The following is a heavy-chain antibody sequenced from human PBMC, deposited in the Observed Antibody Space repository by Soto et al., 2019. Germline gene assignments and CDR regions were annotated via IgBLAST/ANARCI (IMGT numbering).Heavy chain of an antibody. J-gene: IGHJ4*02. D-gene: IGHD2-2*02. CDR3: AKSPNFYCSSPNCYKYYFDY. V-gene: IGHV3-30*18. Sequence: QDHLVESGGGVVQPGTSLRLSCAASGFTFNTYGMHWVRQAPGKGLEWVAVISYDGSDKFYADSVKGRFTISRDNSKNALYLQMSSLRPEVTAIYYCAKSPNFYCSSPNCYKYYFDYWGQGTLVTVSS. CDR2: ISYDGSDK. CDR1: GFTFNTYG.